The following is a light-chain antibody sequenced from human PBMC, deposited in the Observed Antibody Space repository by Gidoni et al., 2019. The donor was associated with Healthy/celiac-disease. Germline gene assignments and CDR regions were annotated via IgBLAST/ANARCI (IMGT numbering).Light chain of an antibody. CDR3: QQSYSTLPT. J-gene: IGKJ2*01. Sequence: DIQITHSPSSLSASVGDRVTITCRASQSISSYLNWYQQKPGKAPKLLIYAASSLQSGVPSRFSGSGSGTDFTLTISSLQSEDFAIYYCQQSYSTLPTFGEGTKVEIK. V-gene: IGKV1-39*01. CDR2: AAS. CDR1: QSISSY.